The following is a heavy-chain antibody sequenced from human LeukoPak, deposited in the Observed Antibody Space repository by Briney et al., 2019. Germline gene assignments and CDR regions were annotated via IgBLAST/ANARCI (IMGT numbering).Heavy chain of an antibody. CDR3: ARVEGLNRRLPIDY. Sequence: ASVKVSCKASGYTFTSYGISWVRQAPGQGLEWMGWISAYNGNTNYAQKLQGRVAMTTDTSTSTAYMELRSLRSDDTAVYYCARVEGLNRRLPIDYWGQGTLVTVSS. J-gene: IGHJ4*02. D-gene: IGHD3-3*01. CDR2: ISAYNGNT. V-gene: IGHV1-18*01. CDR1: GYTFTSYG.